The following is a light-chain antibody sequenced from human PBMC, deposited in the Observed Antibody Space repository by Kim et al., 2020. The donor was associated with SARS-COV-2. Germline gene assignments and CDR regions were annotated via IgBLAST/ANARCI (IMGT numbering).Light chain of an antibody. CDR2: YDS. CDR3: QVWDNGSDHVI. Sequence: APGQTAMITCGGNAVGSKGVNWYQQRPGQAPVLVSYYDSVRPSGIPERFSGSKSGNTATLTISRSEAGDEADYYCQVWDNGSDHVIFGGGTQLTVL. J-gene: IGLJ2*01. V-gene: IGLV3-21*04. CDR1: AVGSKG.